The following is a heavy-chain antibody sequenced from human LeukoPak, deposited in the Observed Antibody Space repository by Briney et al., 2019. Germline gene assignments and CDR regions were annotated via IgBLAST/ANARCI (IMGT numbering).Heavy chain of an antibody. CDR1: GFTFSTYW. CDR3: AKTTNYNSSPIDS. CDR2: INSDGDNT. J-gene: IGHJ4*02. D-gene: IGHD1-14*01. V-gene: IGHV3-74*01. Sequence: PGGSLRLSCAASGFTFSTYWMHWVRQAPGKGLVWVSRINSDGDNTNYADSVKGRFTISRDNAKNTLYLQMNSLRAEDTAVYYCAKTTNYNSSPIDSWGQGTLITVSS.